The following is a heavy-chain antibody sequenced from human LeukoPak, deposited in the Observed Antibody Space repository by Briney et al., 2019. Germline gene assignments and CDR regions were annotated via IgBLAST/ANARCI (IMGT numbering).Heavy chain of an antibody. CDR1: GGSISSYY. V-gene: IGHV4-30-4*01. Sequence: SETLSLTCTVSGGSISSYYWSWIRQPPGKGLERIGYIYYSGSTYYNPSLKSRVTISVDTSKNQFSLKLSSVTAADTAVYYCATSIVVVTPEIYYFDYWGQGTLVTVSS. J-gene: IGHJ4*02. CDR2: IYYSGST. CDR3: ATSIVVVTPEIYYFDY. D-gene: IGHD3-22*01.